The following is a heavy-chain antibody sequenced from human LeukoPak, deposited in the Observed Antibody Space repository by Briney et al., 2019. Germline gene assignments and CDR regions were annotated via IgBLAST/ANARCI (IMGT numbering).Heavy chain of an antibody. J-gene: IGHJ4*02. D-gene: IGHD1-26*01. Sequence: SETLSLTCTVSGGSISSYYCSWIRQPPGKGLEWIGYIYHSGSTYYNPSLKSRVTISVDRSKNQFSLKLSSVTAADTAVYYCARASLVGAPHFDYWGQGTLVTVSS. CDR2: IYHSGST. CDR1: GGSISSYY. V-gene: IGHV4-59*12. CDR3: ARASLVGAPHFDY.